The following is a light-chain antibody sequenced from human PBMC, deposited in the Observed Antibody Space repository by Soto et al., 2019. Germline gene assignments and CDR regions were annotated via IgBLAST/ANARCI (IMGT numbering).Light chain of an antibody. J-gene: IGKJ1*01. CDR3: QQYGSSPGT. Sequence: EVVWPPSPGTLSFSPGSSSTTSCRARPSVGRSYLARSQQNPGQAPRLLIYGASSRATGIPDRFSGSGSGTDFTLTFSGLEPEDCAVYYGQQYGSSPGTFGQGTKVDI. V-gene: IGKV3-20*01. CDR2: GAS. CDR1: PSVGRSY.